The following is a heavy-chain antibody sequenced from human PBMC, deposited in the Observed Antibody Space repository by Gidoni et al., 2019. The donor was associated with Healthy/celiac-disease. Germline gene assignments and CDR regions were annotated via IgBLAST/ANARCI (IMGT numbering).Heavy chain of an antibody. Sequence: EVQLVESGGGWVQPGGSLRLSCAASGFTFSSYWMNWVRQAPGKGLEWVANIKQDGSEKYYVDSVKGRFTISRDNAKNSLYLQMNSLRAEDTAVYYCARGRRVPAVKALTHFDCWGQGTLVTVSS. J-gene: IGHJ4*02. CDR2: IKQDGSEK. V-gene: IGHV3-7*04. CDR1: GFTFSSYW. CDR3: ARGRRVPAVKALTHFDC. D-gene: IGHD2-2*01.